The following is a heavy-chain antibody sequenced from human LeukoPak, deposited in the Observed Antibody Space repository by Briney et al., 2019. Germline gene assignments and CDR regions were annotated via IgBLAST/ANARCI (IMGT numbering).Heavy chain of an antibody. CDR2: ISNSGGST. CDR3: ARGQSVRNDL. Sequence: GGSLRLSCAASGFTFSNFPMAWVRQAPGKGLEWVSLISNSGGSTYYADSVKGRFTISRDNSKNTVDLQMNSLRAEDTAVYYCARGQSVRNDLWGQGTLVTVSA. D-gene: IGHD1-1*01. J-gene: IGHJ4*02. CDR1: GFTFSNFP. V-gene: IGHV3-23*01.